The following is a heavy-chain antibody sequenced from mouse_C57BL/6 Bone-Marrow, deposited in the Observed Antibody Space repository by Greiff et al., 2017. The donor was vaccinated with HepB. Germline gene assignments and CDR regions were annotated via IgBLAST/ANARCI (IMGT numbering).Heavy chain of an antibody. CDR3: TTSGYYMDY. D-gene: IGHD2-3*01. CDR2: IDPENGDT. V-gene: IGHV14-4*01. Sequence: EVQLQESGAELVRPGASVKLSCTASGFNIKDYYMHWVKQRPEQGLEWIGWIDPENGDTEYASKFQGKATITADTSSNTAYLQLSSLTSEDTAVYYCTTSGYYMDYWGQGTSVTVSS. CDR1: GFNIKDYY. J-gene: IGHJ4*01.